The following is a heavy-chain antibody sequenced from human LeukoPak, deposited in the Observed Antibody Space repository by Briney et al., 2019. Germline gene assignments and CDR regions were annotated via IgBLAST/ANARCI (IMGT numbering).Heavy chain of an antibody. Sequence: PPETLSLTCALYRGSPSGYYWCWIRPPPGKGLEWIGEINHSGRTTYNTSLTCRATISVDTPKNQFSLKLSSVTAADTAVYYCAREGVQGGKYDAFDIWGQGKMVTVSS. J-gene: IGHJ3*02. CDR2: INHSGRT. CDR3: AREGVQGGKYDAFDI. D-gene: IGHD1-26*01. V-gene: IGHV4-34*01. CDR1: RGSPSGYY.